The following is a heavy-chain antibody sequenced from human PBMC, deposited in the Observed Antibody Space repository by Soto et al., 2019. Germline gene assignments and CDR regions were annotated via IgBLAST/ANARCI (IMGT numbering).Heavy chain of an antibody. J-gene: IGHJ5*02. Sequence: PSETLSLTCTVSGGSISSYYWSWIRQPPGKGLEWIGYIYYSGSTNYNPSLKSRVTISVDTSKNQFSLKLSSVTAADTAVYYCARDPRYYYDSSGYSKGFDPWGQGTLVTVSS. CDR3: ARDPRYYYDSSGYSKGFDP. D-gene: IGHD3-22*01. CDR1: GGSISSYY. V-gene: IGHV4-59*01. CDR2: IYYSGST.